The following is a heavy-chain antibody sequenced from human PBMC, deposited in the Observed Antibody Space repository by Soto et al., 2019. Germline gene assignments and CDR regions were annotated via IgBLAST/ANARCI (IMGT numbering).Heavy chain of an antibody. V-gene: IGHV4-59*01. J-gene: IGHJ6*03. D-gene: IGHD3-10*01. CDR1: GGSISSYY. Sequence: PSETLSLTCTVSGGSISSYYWSWIRQPPGKGLEWIGYIYYSGSTNYNPSLKSRVTISVDTSKNQFSLKLSSVTAADTAVYYCAKMVRGFQYYYYYYYMDVWGKGTTVTVSS. CDR2: IYYSGST. CDR3: AKMVRGFQYYYYYYYMDV.